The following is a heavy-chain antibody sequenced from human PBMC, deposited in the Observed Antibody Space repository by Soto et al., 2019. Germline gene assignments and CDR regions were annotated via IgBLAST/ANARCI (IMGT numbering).Heavy chain of an antibody. CDR3: ARGSQILRFLECLSDIDY. CDR2: MNPNSGNT. D-gene: IGHD3-3*01. V-gene: IGHV1-8*01. J-gene: IGHJ4*02. Sequence: ASVKVSCKASGYTFTSYDINWVRQATEQGLEWMGWMNPNSGNTGYAQKFQGRVTMTRNTSISTAYMELSSLRSEDTAVYYCARGSQILRFLECLSDIDYWGQGTLVTVSS. CDR1: GYTFTSYD.